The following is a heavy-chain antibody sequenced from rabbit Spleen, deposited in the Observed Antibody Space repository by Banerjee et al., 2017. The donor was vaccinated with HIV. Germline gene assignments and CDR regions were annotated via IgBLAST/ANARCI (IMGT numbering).Heavy chain of an antibody. CDR1: GFSLSDRDV. CDR3: ARDLPGVIGWNFNL. D-gene: IGHD1-1*01. CDR2: INTATGKG. V-gene: IGHV1S45*01. Sequence: QEQLEESGGGLVKPEGSLTLTCKASGFSLSDRDVMCWVRQAPGKGLGWIACINTATGKGVYASWAKGRFTISKASSATVTLQMTSLTAVDTATYFCARDLPGVIGWNFNLWGQGTLVTVS. J-gene: IGHJ4*01.